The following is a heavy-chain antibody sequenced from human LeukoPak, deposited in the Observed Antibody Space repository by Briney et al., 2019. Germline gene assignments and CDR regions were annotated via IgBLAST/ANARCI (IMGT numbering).Heavy chain of an antibody. CDR1: GLTFSNVW. CDR2: INTAGST. V-gene: IGHV3-74*01. Sequence: PGGSLRLSCEASGLTFSNVWMHWVRQTPGQGLVWVCRINTAGSTVYADPVKGRFTISRDNAKNMVYLQMNSLRTEDTAVYYCASFRDTDYWGRGTMVTVSS. D-gene: IGHD4-11*01. J-gene: IGHJ3*01. CDR3: ASFRDTDY.